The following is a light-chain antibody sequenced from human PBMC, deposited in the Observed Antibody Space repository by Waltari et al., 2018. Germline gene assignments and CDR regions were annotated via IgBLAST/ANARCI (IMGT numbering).Light chain of an antibody. CDR3: QQTYSVPRN. J-gene: IGKJ3*01. CDR1: QFVSKY. Sequence: DIQMTQSPSSLSASIGDTVTINCRASQFVSKYLNWYQQRPGEAPKLLIYVASNLESGVPSRFSGSGVGTEFTLISRSLQPEDFSTYFCQQTYSVPRNFGPGTKVDFK. CDR2: VAS. V-gene: IGKV1-39*01.